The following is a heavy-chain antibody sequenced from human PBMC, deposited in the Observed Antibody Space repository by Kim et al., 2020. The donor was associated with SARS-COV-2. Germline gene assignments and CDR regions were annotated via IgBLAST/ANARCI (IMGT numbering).Heavy chain of an antibody. Sequence: LKSRVTISVDTSKNHFSLKLGSVTAADTAIYYCARSSVSWNNYYYYGMDVWGQGTTVTVSS. CDR3: ARSSVSWNNYYYYGMDV. D-gene: IGHD1-1*01. V-gene: IGHV4-39*02. J-gene: IGHJ6*02.